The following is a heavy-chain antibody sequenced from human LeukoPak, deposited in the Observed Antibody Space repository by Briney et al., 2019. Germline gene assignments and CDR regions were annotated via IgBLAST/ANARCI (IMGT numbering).Heavy chain of an antibody. CDR1: GYSFTSYG. CDR2: ISAYNGNT. J-gene: IGHJ4*02. V-gene: IGHV1-18*01. D-gene: IGHD1-26*01. CDR3: ARDQDSYSWIYHGGWY. Sequence: ASVKVSCKASGYSFTSYGISWVRQAPGQGLEWMGWISAYNGNTNYAQKFQGRVTMTTDTSTSTAYMELRSLRSDDTAVYYCARDQDSYSWIYHGGWYWGQGTLVTASS.